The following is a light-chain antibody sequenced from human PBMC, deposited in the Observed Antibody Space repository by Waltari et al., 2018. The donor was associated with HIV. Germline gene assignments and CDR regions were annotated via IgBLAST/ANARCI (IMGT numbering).Light chain of an antibody. V-gene: IGKV2-24*01. CDR2: KIS. Sequence: EIVMTQTPLYSPVTLGQPASISCRSSQCLLHGDGNTYLSWLHQRPGQPPRVLIYKISERFSGVPDRFSGSGAGTDFTLNISRVEAEDVGIYYCVQGKQISLTFGQGTKVEIK. J-gene: IGKJ1*01. CDR3: VQGKQISLT. CDR1: QCLLHGDGNTY.